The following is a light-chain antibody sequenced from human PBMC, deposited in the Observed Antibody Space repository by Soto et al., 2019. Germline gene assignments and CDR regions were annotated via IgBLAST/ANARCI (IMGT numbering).Light chain of an antibody. CDR3: QQYTSYS. V-gene: IGKV1-5*01. Sequence: IQLTQSPSTLPASVGDRVTLTCRASQSISNWLAWYQQKPGTAPKLLIYHASILETAVPSRFSGNGSGSDFTLTISSLQPGDFATYYCQQYTSYSFGQGSRVEIK. CDR1: QSISNW. J-gene: IGKJ1*01. CDR2: HAS.